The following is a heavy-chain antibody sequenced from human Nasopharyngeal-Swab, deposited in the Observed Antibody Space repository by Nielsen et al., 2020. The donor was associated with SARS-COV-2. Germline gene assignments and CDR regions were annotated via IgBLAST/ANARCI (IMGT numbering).Heavy chain of an antibody. CDR1: GYSISSGYY. CDR3: ARVYSSSLGYFDY. J-gene: IGHJ4*02. CDR2: IYYSGST. V-gene: IGHV4-61*01. Sequence: SETLSLTCTVSGYSISSGYYWSWIRQPPGKGLEWIGYIYYSGSTNYNPSLKSRVTISVDTSKNQFSLKLSSVTAADTAVYYCARVYSSSLGYFDYWGQGTLVTVSS. D-gene: IGHD6-6*01.